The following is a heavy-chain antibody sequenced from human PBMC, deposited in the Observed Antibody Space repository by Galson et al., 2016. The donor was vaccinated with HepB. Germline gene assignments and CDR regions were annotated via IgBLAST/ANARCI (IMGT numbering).Heavy chain of an antibody. CDR2: ISSDGNTT. CDR3: TRDLATVADTWFDP. CDR1: GFTFSDYY. D-gene: IGHD6-19*01. Sequence: SLRLSCAASGFTFSDYYMHWVRQGSGRGLMWVSRISSDGNTTTYADSVKGRFTISRDNAKNTLHLQMNSLRAEDTAMYFCTRDLATVADTWFDPWGQGTLVTVSS. J-gene: IGHJ5*02. V-gene: IGHV3-74*01.